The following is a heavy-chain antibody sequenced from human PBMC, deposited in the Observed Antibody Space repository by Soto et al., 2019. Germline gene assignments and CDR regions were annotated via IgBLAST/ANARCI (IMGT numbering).Heavy chain of an antibody. CDR3: ARTKCSGGSCYSWSLDY. CDR1: GGSITTGGYY. Sequence: SETLSLTCTVSGGSITTGGYYWSWIRQLPGKGLEWIGHRYYSESTYYNPSLKSRVSISLDTSKNQFSLKLSFVTAADTAMYYSARTKCSGGSCYSWSLDYWGQGTPLTVSS. J-gene: IGHJ4*02. CDR2: RYYSEST. V-gene: IGHV4-31*03. D-gene: IGHD2-15*01.